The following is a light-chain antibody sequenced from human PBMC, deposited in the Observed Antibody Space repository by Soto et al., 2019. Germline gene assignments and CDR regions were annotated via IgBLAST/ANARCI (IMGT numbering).Light chain of an antibody. CDR1: SSDVGGYKY. V-gene: IGLV2-14*03. CDR2: DVS. J-gene: IGLJ2*01. CDR3: SSYTSSSSYVA. Sequence: QSALTQPASVSGSPGQSITISCTGTSSDVGGYKYVSWYQQHPGKAPKLIIYDVSTRPSGVSNRFSGSKSGNTAFLTISGLQAEDEADYYCSSYTSSSSYVAFGGGTKVTVL.